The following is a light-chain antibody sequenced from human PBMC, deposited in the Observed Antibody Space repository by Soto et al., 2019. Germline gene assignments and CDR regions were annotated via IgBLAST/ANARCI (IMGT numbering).Light chain of an antibody. V-gene: IGKV1-39*01. CDR3: QQSYSTPLT. Sequence: DIQMTPSPSSLSASVGDRVTITCRASQSISSYLNWYQQKPGQAPMLLIYAASSLQSGVPARFSGSGSGTDFTLTISSLQPEDFATYYCQQSYSTPLTFGGGTKVEIK. CDR2: AAS. J-gene: IGKJ4*01. CDR1: QSISSY.